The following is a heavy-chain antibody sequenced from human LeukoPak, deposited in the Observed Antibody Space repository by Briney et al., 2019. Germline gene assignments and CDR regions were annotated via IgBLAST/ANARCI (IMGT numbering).Heavy chain of an antibody. CDR1: GGSVSSGSYY. CDR3: ARSDYSGSGTYTEFDAFDI. Sequence: SETLSLTCTVSGGSVSSGSYYWSWIRQPPGKGLEWIGYIYYTGSTSYNPSLKSRVTISMDTSKNQLSLKLSSVTAADSAVYYCARSDYSGSGTYTEFDAFDIWGQGPMVTVSS. CDR2: IYYTGST. D-gene: IGHD3-10*01. V-gene: IGHV4-61*01. J-gene: IGHJ3*02.